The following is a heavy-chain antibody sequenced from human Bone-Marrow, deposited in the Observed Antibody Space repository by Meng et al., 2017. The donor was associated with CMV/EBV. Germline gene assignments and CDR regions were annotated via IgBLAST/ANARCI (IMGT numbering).Heavy chain of an antibody. CDR3: TTAVMVIITDAFAI. CDR2: IKSKTDGGTT. CDR1: GFTFSNAW. D-gene: IGHD3-22*01. V-gene: IGHV3-15*01. Sequence: GGSMRLSCAASGFTFSNAWMSWVRQAPGKGLEWVGRIKSKTDGGTTDYAAPVKGRFTISRDDSKNTLYLQMNSLKTEDTAVYYCTTAVMVIITDAFAIGGQRTMVTVSS. J-gene: IGHJ3*02.